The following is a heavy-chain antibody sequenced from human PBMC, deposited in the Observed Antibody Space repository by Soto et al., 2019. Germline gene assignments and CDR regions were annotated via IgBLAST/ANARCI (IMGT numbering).Heavy chain of an antibody. CDR2: IKWNGDVI. CDR3: AKDIRLYDYGMDV. J-gene: IGHJ6*02. D-gene: IGHD3-16*01. CDR1: GFTFRDYA. Sequence: EVQLVESGGDLVQPGRSLRLSCAASGFTFRDYAMHWVRRAPGKGLEWVSGIKWNGDVIGYADYVKGRFTISRDNAKNSLYLQMNSLRGEDTALYYCAKDIRLYDYGMDVWGQGTTVTVSS. V-gene: IGHV3-9*01.